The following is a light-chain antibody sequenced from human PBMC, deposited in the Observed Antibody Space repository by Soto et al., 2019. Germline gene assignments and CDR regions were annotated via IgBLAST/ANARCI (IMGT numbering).Light chain of an antibody. CDR2: DTS. V-gene: IGKV3-11*01. CDR1: QSVSNY. J-gene: IGKJ4*01. Sequence: EVVLTQSPATLSLSPGERATLSCRASQSVSNYLAWYQQKPGQPPRLLIYDTSNRATGIPGRFSGSGSGTDFTLTISSLEPEDFAVYYCQQRYSWPPLTFGGGTKVEI. CDR3: QQRYSWPPLT.